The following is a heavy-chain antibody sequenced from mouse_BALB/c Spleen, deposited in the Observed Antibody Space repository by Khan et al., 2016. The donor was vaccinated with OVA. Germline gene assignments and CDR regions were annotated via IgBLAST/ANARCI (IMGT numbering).Heavy chain of an antibody. CDR1: GYSITSDYA. CDR2: ISSTGST. V-gene: IGHV3-2*02. J-gene: IGHJ4*01. Sequence: EVQLQESGPGLVKPSQSLSLTCTVTGYSITSDYAWNWIRQFPGNKLEWMGYISSTGSTSYNPSLKSRISFTRATSKNQFFLQLNSMTTEDTATDYCARSHYDSYGYALDCWGRGTSVTVSS. D-gene: IGHD1-1*01. CDR3: ARSHYDSYGYALDC.